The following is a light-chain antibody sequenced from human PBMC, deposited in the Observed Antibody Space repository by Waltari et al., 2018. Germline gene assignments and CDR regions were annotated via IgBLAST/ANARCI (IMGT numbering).Light chain of an antibody. Sequence: QSVLTQPRSVSGSPGQSVAISCTGTSSAVGGYDHVSWYQQYPGKAPKVMIYGVYKRPSGVPDRFSGSKSGNTASLSISGLQAEDEADYYCCSYANSKWVFGGGTKLTVL. CDR3: CSYANSKWV. CDR2: GVY. J-gene: IGLJ3*02. CDR1: SSAVGGYDH. V-gene: IGLV2-11*01.